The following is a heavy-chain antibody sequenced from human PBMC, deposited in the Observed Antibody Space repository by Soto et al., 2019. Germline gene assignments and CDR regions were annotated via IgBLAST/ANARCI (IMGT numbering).Heavy chain of an antibody. V-gene: IGHV3-23*01. D-gene: IGHD2-2*01. J-gene: IGHJ6*02. CDR1: GFTFSSYA. CDR3: ARYIPGVRYYGMDV. Sequence: GGSLRLSCAASGFTFSSYAMKWVRQAPGKGLEWVSLIGESGTPTYYADSVRGRFTISRDNSGNTLFLEMYSLRAEDTAVYYCARYIPGVRYYGMDVWGQGTTVTVSS. CDR2: IGESGTPT.